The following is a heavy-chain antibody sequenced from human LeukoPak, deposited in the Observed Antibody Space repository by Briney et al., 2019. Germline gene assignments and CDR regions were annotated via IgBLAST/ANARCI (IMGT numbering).Heavy chain of an antibody. CDR2: INHSGST. CDR3: ARGGIVVVVAATRGFDY. CDR1: RGSFSGYY. J-gene: IGHJ4*02. D-gene: IGHD2-15*01. V-gene: IGHV4-34*01. Sequence: SETLSLTCAVYRGSFSGYYWSWIRQPPGKGLEWSGEINHSGSTNYNPSLKSRVTISVDTSKNQFSLKLSSVTAADTAVYYCARGGIVVVVAATRGFDYWGQGTLVTVSS.